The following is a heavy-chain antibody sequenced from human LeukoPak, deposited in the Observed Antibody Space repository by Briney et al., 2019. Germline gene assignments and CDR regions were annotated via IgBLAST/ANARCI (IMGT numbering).Heavy chain of an antibody. D-gene: IGHD3-3*01. J-gene: IGHJ5*02. V-gene: IGHV4-31*03. Sequence: SETLSLTCTVSGGSISSGGYYWSWIRQHPGKGLEWIGYIYYSGSTHYNPSLKSRVTISVDTSKNQFSLKLSSVTAADTAVYYCARGLPPLGNYDFWSGYYNRRDYITDNWFDPWGQGTLVTVSS. CDR3: ARGLPPLGNYDFWSGYYNRRDYITDNWFDP. CDR2: IYYSGST. CDR1: GGSISSGGYY.